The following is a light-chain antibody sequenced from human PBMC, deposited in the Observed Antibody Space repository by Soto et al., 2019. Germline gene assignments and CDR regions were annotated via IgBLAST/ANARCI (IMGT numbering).Light chain of an antibody. V-gene: IGKV3D-15*01. CDR1: QSVSSK. CDR3: QQYNNWPPIT. CDR2: GAS. J-gene: IGKJ5*01. Sequence: EIVMTQSPATLSVSPGERATLSCRASQSVSSKLAWYQQKPGQAPRLLIHGASTRATGIPARFTGSRSGTEFTLTISSLQSEDFAVYYCQQYNNWPPITFGQGTRLEIK.